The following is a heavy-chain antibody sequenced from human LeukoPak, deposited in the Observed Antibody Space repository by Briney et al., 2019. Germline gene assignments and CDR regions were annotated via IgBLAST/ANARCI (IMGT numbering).Heavy chain of an antibody. V-gene: IGHV3-53*01. CDR2: IYSDNT. Sequence: GGSLRLSCTVSGFTVSSNSMSWVRQAPGKGLEWVSFIYSDNTHYSDSVKGRFTISRDNSKNTLCLQMNSLRAEDTAVYYCARDIGYCSSTSCSHEGYWGQGTLVTVSS. D-gene: IGHD2-2*01. CDR3: ARDIGYCSSTSCSHEGY. J-gene: IGHJ4*02. CDR1: GFTVSSNS.